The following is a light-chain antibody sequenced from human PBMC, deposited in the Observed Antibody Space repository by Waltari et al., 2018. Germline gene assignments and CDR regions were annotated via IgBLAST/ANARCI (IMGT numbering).Light chain of an antibody. V-gene: IGLV2-14*01. CDR3: RSYTSSSTQV. CDR2: EFS. CDR1: GSDVGGYNY. J-gene: IGLJ3*02. Sequence: QFALTKPAAGSGCTGQAITMSCTGTGSDVGGYNYVSWYQQHPGKAPKLMIYEFSNRPSGFSNRFSGSKSGNTASLTISGLQAEDEADYYCRSYTSSSTQVFGGGTKLTVL.